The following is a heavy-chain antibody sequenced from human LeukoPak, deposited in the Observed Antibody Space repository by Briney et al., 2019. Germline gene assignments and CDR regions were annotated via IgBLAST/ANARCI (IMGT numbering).Heavy chain of an antibody. J-gene: IGHJ4*02. CDR2: VYYSGST. CDR3: ARMLRQWLIGGFGY. CDR1: GGSISSYY. D-gene: IGHD6-19*01. V-gene: IGHV4-59*01. Sequence: SETLSLTCTVSGGSISSYYWSWIRQPPGKGPEWIGYVYYSGSTNYNPSLKSRVTISVDTSNNQFSLKLSSVTAADTAVYYCARMLRQWLIGGFGYWGQGTLVTVSS.